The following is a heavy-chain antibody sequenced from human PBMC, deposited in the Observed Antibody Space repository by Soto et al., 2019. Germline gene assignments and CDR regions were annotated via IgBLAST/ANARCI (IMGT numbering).Heavy chain of an antibody. V-gene: IGHV3-30*18. CDR2: ISYDGNSK. J-gene: IGHJ6*02. CDR1: RFIYLNFR. CDR3: ANVRMGRSVYHYCSMYG. D-gene: IGHD1-26*01. Sequence: GWSLRHSCVCSRFIYLNFRMHLVRQAPGKGLEWVAYISYDGNSKFYADSVKGRFTISRDDSQNTLFLQMSSLRAEDTAVYYCANVRMGRSVYHYCSMYGWGQGTTVTVSS.